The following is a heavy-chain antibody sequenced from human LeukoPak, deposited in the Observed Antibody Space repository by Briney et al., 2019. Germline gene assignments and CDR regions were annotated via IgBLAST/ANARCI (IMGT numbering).Heavy chain of an antibody. V-gene: IGHV4-59*08. D-gene: IGHD1-1*01. CDR2: IYYSGST. Sequence: PSETLSLTCTVSGVSISSYYWSWIRQPPGKGLEWIGYIYYSGSTNYNPSLKSRVTISVDTSKNQFSLKLSSVTAADTAVYYCARRRYLDYWGQGTLVTVSS. J-gene: IGHJ4*02. CDR3: ARRRYLDY. CDR1: GVSISSYY.